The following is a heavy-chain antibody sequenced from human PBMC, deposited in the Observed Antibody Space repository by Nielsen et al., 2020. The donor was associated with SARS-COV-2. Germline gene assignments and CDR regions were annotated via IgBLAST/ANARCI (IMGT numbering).Heavy chain of an antibody. CDR1: GFTLDNYD. J-gene: IGHJ6*02. CDR3: AKDLYDDYAARGIDV. D-gene: IGHD4/OR15-4a*01. CDR2: ITWDGFST. V-gene: IGHV3-43D*03. Sequence: GGSLRLSCAISGFTLDNYDMHWVRQAPGKGLEWVALITWDGFSTHYGDSVKGRFSISRDNSKNSLYLHMSSLKSEDTAVYYCAKDLYDDYAARGIDVWGQGTAVTVSS.